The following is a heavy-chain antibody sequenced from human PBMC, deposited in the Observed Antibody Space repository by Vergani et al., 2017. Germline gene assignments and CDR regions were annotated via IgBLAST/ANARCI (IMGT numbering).Heavy chain of an antibody. Sequence: EVQLVQSGAEVKKPGATMKISCKVSGYTFTDHYMHWVKQAPGKGLEWMGLVDPEDGETIYAEEFKGRVTIAAATSTDTAHLELSSLIAEDTAVYYCATPQTVTTGGMEVWGQGTTVIVSS. D-gene: IGHD4-17*01. CDR2: VDPEDGET. V-gene: IGHV1-69-2*01. J-gene: IGHJ6*02. CDR1: GYTFTDHY. CDR3: ATPQTVTTGGMEV.